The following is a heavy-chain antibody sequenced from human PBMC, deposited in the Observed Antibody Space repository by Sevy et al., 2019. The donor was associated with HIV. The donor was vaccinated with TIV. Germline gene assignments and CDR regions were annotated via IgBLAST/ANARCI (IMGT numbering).Heavy chain of an antibody. CDR1: GFTFSGSA. J-gene: IGHJ4*02. CDR3: TRGPQRWLQLETDY. D-gene: IGHD5-12*01. V-gene: IGHV3-73*01. Sequence: GGSLSLSCAASGFTFSGSAMHWVRQASGKGLEWVGRIRSKANSYATAYAASVKGRFTISRDDSKNTAYLQMNSLKTEDTAVYYCTRGPQRWLQLETDYWGQGTLVTVSS. CDR2: IRSKANSYAT.